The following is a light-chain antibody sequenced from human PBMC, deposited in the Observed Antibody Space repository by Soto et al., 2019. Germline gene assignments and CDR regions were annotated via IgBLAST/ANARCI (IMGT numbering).Light chain of an antibody. Sequence: DLQMTQSPSSLSASVRDRVTITCRASQSISINLNWYQQKPGNAPKLLISAASKLQGGVPSRFSGSGSGTDFTLTISTLQSEDLATYYCQQSYSTPFTFGPGTKLEIK. V-gene: IGKV1-39*01. CDR3: QQSYSTPFT. CDR2: AAS. CDR1: QSISIN. J-gene: IGKJ2*01.